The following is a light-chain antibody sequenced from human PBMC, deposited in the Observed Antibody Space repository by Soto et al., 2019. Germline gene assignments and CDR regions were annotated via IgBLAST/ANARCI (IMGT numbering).Light chain of an antibody. CDR3: QQYHAFPLT. V-gene: IGKV1-33*01. J-gene: IGKJ4*01. CDR1: QDISSY. CDR2: DAS. Sequence: IQLTQSPSSLSASVGDRVTVTCRASQDISSYLAWYQQKPGKAPKVLIYDASSLETGVPSRFSGSGSETLFTFPIDSLQPEDITTYYRQQYHAFPLTFGGGTKVDIK.